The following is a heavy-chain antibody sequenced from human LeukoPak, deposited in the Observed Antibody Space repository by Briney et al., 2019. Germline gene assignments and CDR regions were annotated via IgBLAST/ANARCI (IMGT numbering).Heavy chain of an antibody. J-gene: IGHJ4*02. CDR1: GFIFSSYG. CDR2: IRYDGSKK. CDR3: AKLPRSIAVAGSLQFDY. V-gene: IGHV3-30*02. D-gene: IGHD6-19*01. Sequence: GGSLRLSCAASGFIFSSYGMHWARQAPGKGLEWVAFIRYDGSKKYYADSVKGRFTISRDNSKNTLYLQMNSLRAEDTAVYYCAKLPRSIAVAGSLQFDYWGQGTLVTVSS.